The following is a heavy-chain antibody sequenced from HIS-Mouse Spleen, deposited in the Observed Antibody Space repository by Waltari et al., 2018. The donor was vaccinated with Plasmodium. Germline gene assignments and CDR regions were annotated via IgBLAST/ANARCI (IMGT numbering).Heavy chain of an antibody. CDR3: AKVIAARDY. D-gene: IGHD6-25*01. Sequence: EVQLLESGGGLVQPGGSLRISWSASGFTFSSHATSWVRQGPGKGLEWVSAISGSGGSTYYADSVKGRFTISRDNSKNTLYLQMNSLRAEDTAVYYCAKVIAARDYWGQGTLVTVSS. CDR1: GFTFSSHA. CDR2: ISGSGGST. V-gene: IGHV3-23*01. J-gene: IGHJ4*02.